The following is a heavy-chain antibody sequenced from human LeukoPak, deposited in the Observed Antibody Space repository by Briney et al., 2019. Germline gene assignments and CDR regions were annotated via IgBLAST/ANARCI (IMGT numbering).Heavy chain of an antibody. CDR2: ISGSGGST. D-gene: IGHD3-22*01. J-gene: IGHJ4*02. CDR3: AKAASSITMIDSYYFDY. V-gene: IGHV3-23*01. CDR1: GYSISSGYY. Sequence: PSETLSLTCTVSGYSISSGYYWGWIRQPPGKGLEWVSAISGSGGSTYYADSVKGRFTISRDNSKNTLYLQMNSLRAEDTAVYYCAKAASSITMIDSYYFDYWGQGTLVTVSS.